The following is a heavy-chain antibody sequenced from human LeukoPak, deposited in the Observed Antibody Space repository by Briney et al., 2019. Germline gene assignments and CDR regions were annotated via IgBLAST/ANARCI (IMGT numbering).Heavy chain of an antibody. Sequence: GGSLRLSCAASGFTFSSYGMHWVSHALGKGLEWVTLISYDGINKNYADSVKGRFTISRDNSKNTLYLQMNSLRDEDTAVYYCARDRVPYENSHYYWAFDYWGQGTLVTVSS. CDR1: GFTFSSYG. D-gene: IGHD3-22*01. CDR2: ISYDGINK. V-gene: IGHV3-30*03. J-gene: IGHJ4*02. CDR3: ARDRVPYENSHYYWAFDY.